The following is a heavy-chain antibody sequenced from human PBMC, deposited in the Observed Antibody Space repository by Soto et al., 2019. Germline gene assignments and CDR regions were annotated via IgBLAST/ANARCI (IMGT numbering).Heavy chain of an antibody. Sequence: ASVKVSFKVSGYTLTELSMHWVRQAPGKGLEWMGGFDPEDGETIYAQKFQGRVTMTEDTSTDTAYMELSSLRSEDTAVYYCATVSRKGYSGYDSVAYNWFDPWGQGTLVTVSS. CDR1: GYTLTELS. CDR2: FDPEDGET. J-gene: IGHJ5*02. CDR3: ATVSRKGYSGYDSVAYNWFDP. V-gene: IGHV1-24*01. D-gene: IGHD5-12*01.